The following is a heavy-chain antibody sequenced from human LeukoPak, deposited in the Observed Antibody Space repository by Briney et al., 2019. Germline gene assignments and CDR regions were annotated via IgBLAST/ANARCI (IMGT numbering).Heavy chain of an antibody. CDR3: ARDRGDSSGWEFDY. V-gene: IGHV4-59*01. CDR2: IYYSGST. CDR1: GGSISSYY. Sequence: SETLSLTCTVSGGSISSYYWSWIRQPPGKGLEWIGYIYYSGSTNYNPYLKSRVTISVDTYKNQFSLKLSSVTAADAAVYYCARDRGDSSGWEFDYWGQGTLVTVSS. D-gene: IGHD6-19*01. J-gene: IGHJ4*02.